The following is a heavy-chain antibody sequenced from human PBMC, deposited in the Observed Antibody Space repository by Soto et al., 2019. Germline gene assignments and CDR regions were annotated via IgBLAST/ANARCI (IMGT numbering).Heavy chain of an antibody. CDR3: TSEIAARPNSY. V-gene: IGHV3-73*01. D-gene: IGHD6-6*01. J-gene: IGHJ4*02. Sequence: EVQLVESGGGLVQPGGSLKLSCAASGFTFSGSAMHWVRQASGKGLEGVGRIRSKANSYATAYAASVKGRFTISRDDSKNTAYLQMNSLKTEDTAVYYCTSEIAARPNSYWGQGTLVTVSS. CDR1: GFTFSGSA. CDR2: IRSKANSYAT.